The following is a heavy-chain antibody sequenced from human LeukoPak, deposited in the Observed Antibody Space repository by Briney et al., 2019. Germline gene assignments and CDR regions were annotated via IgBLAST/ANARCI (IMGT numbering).Heavy chain of an antibody. Sequence: PGGSLRLSCAASGFTFSSYSMNWVRQAPGKGLEWVSYISSSSSTIYCADSVKGRFTISRDNAKNSLYLQMNSLRAEDTAVYYCARDTVGASYRGGYYFDYWGQGTLVTVSS. CDR3: ARDTVGASYRGGYYFDY. J-gene: IGHJ4*02. CDR1: GFTFSSYS. D-gene: IGHD1-26*01. V-gene: IGHV3-48*01. CDR2: ISSSSSTI.